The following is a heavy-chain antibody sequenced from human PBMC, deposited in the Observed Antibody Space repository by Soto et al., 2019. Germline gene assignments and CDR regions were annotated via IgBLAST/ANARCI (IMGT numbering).Heavy chain of an antibody. Sequence: SETLSLTCTVSAGPISSSSYYWGWIRQPPGKGLEWIGAIYYSGSTYYNPSLKSRVTISVDTSKRQFSLKVRSVTAADTAIYYCVRLNTAALDDYGMDVWGQGTTVTVSS. CDR2: IYYSGST. D-gene: IGHD6-13*01. J-gene: IGHJ6*02. CDR1: AGPISSSSYY. CDR3: VRLNTAALDDYGMDV. V-gene: IGHV4-39*01.